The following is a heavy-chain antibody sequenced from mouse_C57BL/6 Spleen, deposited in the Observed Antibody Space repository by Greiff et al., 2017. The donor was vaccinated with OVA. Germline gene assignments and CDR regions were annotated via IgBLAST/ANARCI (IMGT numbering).Heavy chain of an antibody. CDR3: ASITTVVATD. V-gene: IGHV5-9*01. J-gene: IGHJ3*01. CDR1: GFTFSSYT. Sequence: EVQGVESGGGLVKPGGSLKLSCAASGFTFSSYTMSWVRQTPEKRLEWVATISGGGGNTYYPDSVKGRFPISRDNAKNTPYLQMSSLRSEDTALYYCASITTVVATDWGQGTLVTVSA. D-gene: IGHD1-1*01. CDR2: ISGGGGNT.